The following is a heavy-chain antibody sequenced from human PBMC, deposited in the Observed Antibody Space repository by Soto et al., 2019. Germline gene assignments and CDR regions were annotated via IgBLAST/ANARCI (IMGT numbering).Heavy chain of an antibody. J-gene: IGHJ3*02. CDR2: ISAYNGNT. V-gene: IGHV1-18*04. Sequence: ASVKVSCKASAYTFTNYGISWVRQASEQALEWIGWISAYNGNTNYAQKLQGRVTMTTDTSTSTAYMDLRSRRSDDTAVYYCARDDKVVAATYDASEIWGHRTMVTVSS. CDR1: AYTFTNYG. D-gene: IGHD2-15*01. CDR3: ARDDKVVAATYDASEI.